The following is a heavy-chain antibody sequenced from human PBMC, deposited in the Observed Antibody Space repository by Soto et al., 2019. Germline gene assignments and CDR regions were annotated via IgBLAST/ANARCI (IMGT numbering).Heavy chain of an antibody. CDR2: ISYDGSNK. CDR3: GKDSRRIYYYHGMHV. CDR1: GFTFSSYG. V-gene: IGHV3-30*18. J-gene: IGHJ6*02. Sequence: GGSLRLSCAASGFTFSSYGMHWVRQAPGKGLEWVAVISYDGSNKYYADSVKGRFTISRDNSKNTLYLQMNSLRAEDTAVYYCGKDSRRIYYYHGMHVWGQGTTVTVSS.